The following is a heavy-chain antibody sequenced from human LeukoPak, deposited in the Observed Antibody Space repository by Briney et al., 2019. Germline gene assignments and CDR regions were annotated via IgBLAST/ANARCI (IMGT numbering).Heavy chain of an antibody. D-gene: IGHD1-26*01. CDR3: ARDEWGSYSVY. CDR1: GGSISSSSYY. J-gene: IGHJ4*02. Sequence: LSLTCTVSGGSISSSSYYWGWVRQAPGNGLEWVSYISSSGSTIYYADSVKGRFTISRDNAKNSLYLQMNSLRAEDTAVYYCARDEWGSYSVYWGQGTLVTVSS. V-gene: IGHV3-48*03. CDR2: ISSSGSTI.